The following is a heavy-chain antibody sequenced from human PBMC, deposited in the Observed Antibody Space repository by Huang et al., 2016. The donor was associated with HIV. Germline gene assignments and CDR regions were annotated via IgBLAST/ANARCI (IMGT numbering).Heavy chain of an antibody. Sequence: QVQLVQSGSEFKKPGASVRISCRASGYTFTSYNINWVRQAPGQGLELMGWINSATGTQTYAQAFTGRFVFSLDTSVATAFLQITSLRADDTAVYFCARGGGDSAWQTPLVWFDPWGQGTLVTVSS. V-gene: IGHV7-4-1*02. CDR3: ARGGGDSAWQTPLVWFDP. CDR1: GYTFTSYN. J-gene: IGHJ5*02. CDR2: INSATGTQ. D-gene: IGHD2-15*01.